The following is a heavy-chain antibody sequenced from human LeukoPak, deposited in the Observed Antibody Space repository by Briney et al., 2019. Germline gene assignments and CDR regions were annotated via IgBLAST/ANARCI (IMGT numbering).Heavy chain of an antibody. CDR2: ISYDGSNK. D-gene: IGHD2-2*02. Sequence: QPGRSLRLSCAASGFTFSSYGMHWVRQAPGKGLEWVAVISYDGSNKYYADSVKGRFTISRDNSKNTLYLQMNSLRAEDTAVYYCAKSGFPDIVVVPAAILFFYYWGQGTLVTVSS. CDR3: AKSGFPDIVVVPAAILFFYY. V-gene: IGHV3-30*18. J-gene: IGHJ4*02. CDR1: GFTFSSYG.